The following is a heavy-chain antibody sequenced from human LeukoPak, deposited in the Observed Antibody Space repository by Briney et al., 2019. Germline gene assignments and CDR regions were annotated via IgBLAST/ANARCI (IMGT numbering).Heavy chain of an antibody. D-gene: IGHD6-13*01. CDR1: GGSISSYY. V-gene: IGHV4-59*01. CDR2: IYYSGST. Sequence: KPSETLSLTCTVSGGSISSYYWSWIRQPPGKGLGWIGYIYYSGSTNYNPSLKSRVTISVDTSKNQFSLKLSSVTAADTAVYYCARGVAAAGTFYYGMDVWGQGTTVTVSS. J-gene: IGHJ6*02. CDR3: ARGVAAAGTFYYGMDV.